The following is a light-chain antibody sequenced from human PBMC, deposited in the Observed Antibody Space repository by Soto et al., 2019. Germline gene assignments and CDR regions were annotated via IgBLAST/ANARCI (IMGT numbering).Light chain of an antibody. CDR1: QGVASY. Sequence: DIQMTQSPSSLSASVGDRVTITCRASQGVASYLAWFQQRPGKAPKSLIYAASRLQSGVTSKFSGWGSGTNFTLTISTLQPEDFATYYCQQYHTYPCTFGQGTKVEIK. CDR3: QQYHTYPCT. V-gene: IGKV1-16*02. J-gene: IGKJ2*02. CDR2: AAS.